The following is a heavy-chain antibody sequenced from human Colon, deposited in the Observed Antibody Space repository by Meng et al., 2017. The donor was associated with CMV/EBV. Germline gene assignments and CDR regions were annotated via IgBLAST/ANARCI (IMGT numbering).Heavy chain of an antibody. D-gene: IGHD2-2*01. V-gene: IGHV4-59*01. CDR3: ARHLIAHCTSTSCSSGMDV. J-gene: IGHJ6*02. CDR2: LSNSGST. CDR1: GVSISSSY. Sequence: SETLSLTCTVSGVSISSSYWSWFRQSPGKGLEWFGYLSNSGSTNYNPSLKSRVTISVDTSKNQFSLKLSSVTAADTAVYYCARHLIAHCTSTSCSSGMDVWGQGTTVTVSS.